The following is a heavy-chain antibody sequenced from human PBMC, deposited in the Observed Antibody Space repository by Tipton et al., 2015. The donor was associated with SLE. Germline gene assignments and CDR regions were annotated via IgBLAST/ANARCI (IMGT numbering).Heavy chain of an antibody. V-gene: IGHV1-18*01. J-gene: IGHJ4*02. CDR3: ARPSGYTAMAPYYYCFDF. CDR1: GYTFTSYG. D-gene: IGHD5-18*01. Sequence: QLVQSGPEVKKPGASVKVSCKASGYTFTSYGISWVRQAPGQGLEWMGWISAYNGNTNYAQKLQGRVTMTTDTSTSTAYMELRSLRSDDTAVYYCARPSGYTAMAPYYYCFDFWGQGTLVTVSS. CDR2: ISAYNGNT.